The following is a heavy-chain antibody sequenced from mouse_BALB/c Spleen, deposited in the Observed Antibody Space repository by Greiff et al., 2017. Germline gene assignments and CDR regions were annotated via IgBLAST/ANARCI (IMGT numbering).Heavy chain of an antibody. CDR1: GYTFTDYA. Sequence: VQGEQSGAELVRPGVSVKISCKGSGYTFTDYAMHWVKQSHAKSLEWIGVISTYYGDANYNQKFKGKATMTVDKSSSTAYMELARLTSEDAAIYDCARRQQGQHYFDYWGQGTTLTVSA. V-gene: IGHV1S137*01. J-gene: IGHJ2*01. CDR3: ARRQQGQHYFDY. D-gene: IGHD3-3*01. CDR2: ISTYYGDA.